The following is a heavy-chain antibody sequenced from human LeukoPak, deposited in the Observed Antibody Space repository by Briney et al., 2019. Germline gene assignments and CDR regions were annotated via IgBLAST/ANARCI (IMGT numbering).Heavy chain of an antibody. Sequence: PGGSLRLSCAASGFTFSSYGMHWVRQAPGKGLEWVSSISSSSSYIYYADSVKGRFTISRDNAKNSLYLQMNSLRAEDTAVYYCARGSTYSSSWYWNAFDIWGQGTMVTVSS. D-gene: IGHD6-13*01. V-gene: IGHV3-21*01. CDR3: ARGSTYSSSWYWNAFDI. CDR1: GFTFSSYG. J-gene: IGHJ3*02. CDR2: ISSSSSYI.